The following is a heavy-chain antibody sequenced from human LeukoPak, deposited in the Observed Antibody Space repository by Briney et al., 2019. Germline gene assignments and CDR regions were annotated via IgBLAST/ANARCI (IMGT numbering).Heavy chain of an antibody. CDR2: IYYSGST. CDR3: ARASTQSMVRGVISDYYFDY. CDR1: GVSISSSSYY. J-gene: IGHJ4*02. Sequence: PSETLSLTCTVSGVSISSSSYYWGWLRQPPGKGLEWIGSIYYSGSTYYNPSLKSRVTISVDTSKNQFSLKLSSVTAADTAVYYCARASTQSMVRGVISDYYFDYWGQGTLVTVSS. D-gene: IGHD3-10*01. V-gene: IGHV4-39*01.